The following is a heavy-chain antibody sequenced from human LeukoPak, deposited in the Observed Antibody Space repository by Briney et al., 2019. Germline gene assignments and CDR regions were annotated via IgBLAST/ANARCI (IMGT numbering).Heavy chain of an antibody. V-gene: IGHV4-31*03. CDR1: GGSISSGGYY. CDR3: ARADRRRWYGSLYYYYYMDV. D-gene: IGHD4-23*01. J-gene: IGHJ6*03. Sequence: PSEALSLTCTVSGGSISSGGYYWSWIRQHPVKGLDWFGYIYYSETTYYNPSLKCRVTISVDTSKNQFSLKLSSVTAADTAVYYCARADRRRWYGSLYYYYYMDVWAKGTTVTVSS. CDR2: IYYSETT.